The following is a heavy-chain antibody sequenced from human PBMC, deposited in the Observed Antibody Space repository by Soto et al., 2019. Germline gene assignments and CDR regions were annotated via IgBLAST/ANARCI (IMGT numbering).Heavy chain of an antibody. CDR2: FDPEDGET. V-gene: IGHV1-24*01. CDR1: GYTLTELS. D-gene: IGHD2-21*01. CDR3: ATTGLVFHGWFDP. Sequence: ASVKVSCKVSGYTLTELSMHWVRQAPGKGLEWMGGFDPEDGETICAQKFQGRVTMTEDTSTDTAYMELSSLRSEDTAVYYCATTGLVFHGWFDPWGQGTLVTVSS. J-gene: IGHJ5*02.